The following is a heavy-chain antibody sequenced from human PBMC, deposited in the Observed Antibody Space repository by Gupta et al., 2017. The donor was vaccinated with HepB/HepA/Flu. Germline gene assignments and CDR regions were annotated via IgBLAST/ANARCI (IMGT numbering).Heavy chain of an antibody. CDR3: ARGGLSGNYDYYYHMDV. CDR2: INPNSGGT. V-gene: IGHV1-2*02. J-gene: IGHJ6*03. D-gene: IGHD3-10*01. Sequence: QVQLVQSGAEVKHPGASMKVSCKASGYTFTGYYMYWVRQAPGQGLECMGWINPNSGGTNYAQKFQGRVTMTRDTSISTAYMELSRLRSDDTAVYYCARGGLSGNYDYYYHMDVWGKGTTVTVSS. CDR1: GYTFTGYY.